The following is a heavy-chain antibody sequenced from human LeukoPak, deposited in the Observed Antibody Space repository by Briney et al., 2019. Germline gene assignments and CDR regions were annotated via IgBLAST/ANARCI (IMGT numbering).Heavy chain of an antibody. CDR2: ISAYNGNT. CDR3: ARGGYCTNGVCYIDY. V-gene: IGHV1-18*01. Sequence: GASVKVSCKASGYTFTSYGISWVRQAPGQGLEGMGWISAYNGNTNYAQKLQGRVTMTTDTSTSTAYMELRSLRSDDTAVYYCARGGYCTNGVCYIDYWGQGTLVTVSS. CDR1: GYTFTSYG. J-gene: IGHJ4*02. D-gene: IGHD2-8*01.